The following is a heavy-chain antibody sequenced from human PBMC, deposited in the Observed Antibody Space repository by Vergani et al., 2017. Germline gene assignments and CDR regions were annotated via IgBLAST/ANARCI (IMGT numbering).Heavy chain of an antibody. Sequence: QVQLVQSGAEVKKPGASVKVSCKASGYTFTGYYMHWVRQAPGQGLEWMGWINPNSGGTNYAQKFQGRVTMTRDTSISTAYMELSRLRSDDTAVYYCARDHNGLIAAAGNYDYWGQGTLVTVSS. D-gene: IGHD6-13*01. J-gene: IGHJ4*02. CDR2: INPNSGGT. CDR3: ARDHNGLIAAAGNYDY. V-gene: IGHV1-2*02. CDR1: GYTFTGYY.